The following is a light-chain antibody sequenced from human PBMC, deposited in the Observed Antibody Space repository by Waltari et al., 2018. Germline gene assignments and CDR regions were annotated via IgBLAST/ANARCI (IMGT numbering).Light chain of an antibody. CDR2: WSS. CDR3: QQYYSRRT. Sequence: DIVMTQSPGSLAVSLGERVTITCKSSQSLVYNSNDKNYLACHQQKPGQPPKLLFYWSSTRHSGVPDRFGGSGAATDFTLTISSLQAEDVAVYCCQQYYSRRTFGQGTRVEIK. J-gene: IGKJ1*01. V-gene: IGKV4-1*01. CDR1: QSLVYNSNDKNY.